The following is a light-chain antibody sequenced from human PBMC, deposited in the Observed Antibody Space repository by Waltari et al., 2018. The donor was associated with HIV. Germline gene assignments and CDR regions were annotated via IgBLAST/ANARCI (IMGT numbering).Light chain of an antibody. Sequence: QSALTQPPSASGSPGQSVTISCTGTSIDVGTYNYVSWYQQHPGKAPKLLIYEVIKRPSGVPDRFSGSKSGNTASLTVSGLQAEDEADYYCSSYSNSKNLLCGGGTKLTVL. J-gene: IGLJ2*01. CDR2: EVI. CDR3: SSYSNSKNLL. CDR1: SIDVGTYNY. V-gene: IGLV2-8*01.